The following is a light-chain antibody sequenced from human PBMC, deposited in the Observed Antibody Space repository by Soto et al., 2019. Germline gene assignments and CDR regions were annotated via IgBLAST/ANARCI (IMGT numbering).Light chain of an antibody. CDR1: QRVSRN. CDR3: QHYSNWPPWT. J-gene: IGKJ1*01. V-gene: IGKV3-15*01. CDR2: GAS. Sequence: EIVMTQSPATLSVSPGERATLSCRASQRVSRNLAWYQQKPGQPPRLLIYGASTSATGIPGRFSGSGSETDFTLTISSLQSEDFAVYYCQHYSNWPPWTFGQGTKVEIK.